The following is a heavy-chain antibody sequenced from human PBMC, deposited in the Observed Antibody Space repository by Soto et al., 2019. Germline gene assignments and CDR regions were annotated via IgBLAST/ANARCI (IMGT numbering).Heavy chain of an antibody. Sequence: PSETLSLTCTVSGGPIIAYYWSWIRQSPGKGVEWIGYIYSSGTTTYNPALKSRVTMSVDMSRKQFSLQLRSVTAADTAVYYCARQDPFNTRWHFDSWGQGTLVTVSS. CDR1: GGPIIAYY. D-gene: IGHD6-13*01. J-gene: IGHJ4*02. V-gene: IGHV4-59*08. CDR3: ARQDPFNTRWHFDS. CDR2: IYSSGTT.